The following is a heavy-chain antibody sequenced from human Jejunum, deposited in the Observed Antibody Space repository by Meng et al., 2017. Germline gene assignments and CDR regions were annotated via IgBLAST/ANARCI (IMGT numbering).Heavy chain of an antibody. CDR3: ARHDERALTVTAFES. D-gene: IGHD2-21*02. CDR2: IFYSRSA. V-gene: IGHV4-39*01. Sequence: QVQLQESGPGLVKPSETLSPTFAVSGDSISSTYYYWDWVRQPPGKGLEWIGSIFYSRSASYNPSLKSRVTISVDTSKNQFSLNLRAVAAADTAVYYCARHDERALTVTAFESWGQGVLVTVSS. J-gene: IGHJ4*02. CDR1: GDSISSTYYY.